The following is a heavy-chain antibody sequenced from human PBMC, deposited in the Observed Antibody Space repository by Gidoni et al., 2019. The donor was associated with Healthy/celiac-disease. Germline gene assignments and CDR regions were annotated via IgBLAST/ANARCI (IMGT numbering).Heavy chain of an antibody. Sequence: QVQLQQWGAGLLKPSETLSLTCAVYGGSFSGYYWSWIRQPPGKGLEWIGEINHSGSTNYNPSLKSRVTISGDTSKNQFSLKLSSVTAADTAVYYCARRRDGYKGSDYWGQGTLVTVSS. CDR1: GGSFSGYY. J-gene: IGHJ4*02. V-gene: IGHV4-34*01. D-gene: IGHD5-12*01. CDR3: ARRRDGYKGSDY. CDR2: INHSGST.